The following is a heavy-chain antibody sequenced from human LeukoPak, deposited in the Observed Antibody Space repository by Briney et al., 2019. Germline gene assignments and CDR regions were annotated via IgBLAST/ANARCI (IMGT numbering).Heavy chain of an antibody. J-gene: IGHJ4*02. V-gene: IGHV3-23*01. CDR3: AKAPVTTCRGAFCYPFDY. D-gene: IGHD2-15*01. Sequence: GSLRLSCAASGFTFISYGMSWVRQAPGKGLEWVSAISGSGGSTYYADSVKGRFTISRDNSKNTLYLQMNSLRAEDTAVYYCAKAPVTTCRGAFCYPFDYWGLGTLVTVSS. CDR2: ISGSGGST. CDR1: GFTFISYG.